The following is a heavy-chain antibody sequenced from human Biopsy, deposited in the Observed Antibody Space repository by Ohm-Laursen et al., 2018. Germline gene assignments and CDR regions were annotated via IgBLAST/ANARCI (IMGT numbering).Heavy chain of an antibody. J-gene: IGHJ4*02. CDR1: GFTFTNYG. D-gene: IGHD2/OR15-2a*01. CDR2: ISLDGTNK. CDR3: AKGKSLNIRSYFDS. V-gene: IGHV3-30*18. Sequence: SLRLSCTASGFTFTNYGMHWVRQAPGKGLEWVAVISLDGTNKFYADSVKGRFTISRDNSKNMVYLQVDILSAEDTAVYFCAKGKSLNIRSYFDSWGQGTLVTVSS.